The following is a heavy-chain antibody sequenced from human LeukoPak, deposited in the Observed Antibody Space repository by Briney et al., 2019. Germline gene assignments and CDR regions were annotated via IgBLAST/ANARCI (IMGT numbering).Heavy chain of an antibody. J-gene: IGHJ5*02. CDR2: IYYSGRT. V-gene: IGHV4-59*12. D-gene: IGHD2-15*01. Sequence: KPSETLSLTCTVSGGSISSYYWSWIRQPPGKGGEGLGYIYYSGRTNHHPSLHRRVTISVDTSNNQFSLKLSSVTAADSAVYYCARLSSCGPPGERFDPWGQGTLVTVSS. CDR1: GGSISSYY. CDR3: ARLSSCGPPGERFDP.